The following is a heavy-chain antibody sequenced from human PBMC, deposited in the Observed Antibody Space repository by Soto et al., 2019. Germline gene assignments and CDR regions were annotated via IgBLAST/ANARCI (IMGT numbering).Heavy chain of an antibody. Sequence: QVQLVQSGAEVKKPGASVKVSCKASGYTFTSYGISWVRQAPGQGLEWMGWISAYNGNTNYAQKLKGRVTMTTDTSTSTAYMELRSLRSDDTAVYYCARDRLDCSSTSCYLTDWFDPWGQGTLVTVSS. CDR2: ISAYNGNT. D-gene: IGHD2-2*01. CDR3: ARDRLDCSSTSCYLTDWFDP. J-gene: IGHJ5*02. CDR1: GYTFTSYG. V-gene: IGHV1-18*01.